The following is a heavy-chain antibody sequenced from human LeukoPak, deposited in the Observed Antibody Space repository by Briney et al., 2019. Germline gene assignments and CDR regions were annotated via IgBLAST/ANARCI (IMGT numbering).Heavy chain of an antibody. V-gene: IGHV3-7*03. CDR3: ARDSTWLLDY. Sequence: SWIRQPPGTGLEWVANIKEDGSVKYYVDSVKGRFTISRDNTKNALYLQMNSLRADDTAVYFCARDSTWLLDYWGQGTLITVSS. D-gene: IGHD6-19*01. J-gene: IGHJ4*02. CDR2: IKEDGSVK.